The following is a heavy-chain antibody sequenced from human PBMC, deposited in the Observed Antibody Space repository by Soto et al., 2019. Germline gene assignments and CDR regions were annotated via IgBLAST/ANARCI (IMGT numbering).Heavy chain of an antibody. D-gene: IGHD2-2*01. CDR1: GFTFGDYG. J-gene: IGHJ4*02. V-gene: IGHV3-49*03. Sequence: GGSLRLSCTTSGFTFGDYGMSWFRQAPGKGLEWVGFIRSKAYGATPEYAASVKGRFTISRDDSKSIVYLQMNSLKTEDTAVYYCTREDHLYCSSASCYGGDYWGQGTLVTVSS. CDR3: TREDHLYCSSASCYGGDY. CDR2: IRSKAYGATP.